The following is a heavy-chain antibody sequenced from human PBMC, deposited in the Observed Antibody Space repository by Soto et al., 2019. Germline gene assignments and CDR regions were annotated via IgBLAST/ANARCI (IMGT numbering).Heavy chain of an antibody. CDR2: IYYSGST. J-gene: IGHJ5*02. Sequence: SETLSLTCTVSGGSISSYYWSWIRQPPGKGLEWIGYIYYSGSTNYNPSLKSRVTISVDTSKNQFSLKLSSVTAADTAVYYCARAVGYCIGGTCWNWFDTWGQGTLVTVS. CDR3: ARAVGYCIGGTCWNWFDT. D-gene: IGHD2-15*01. CDR1: GGSISSYY. V-gene: IGHV4-59*01.